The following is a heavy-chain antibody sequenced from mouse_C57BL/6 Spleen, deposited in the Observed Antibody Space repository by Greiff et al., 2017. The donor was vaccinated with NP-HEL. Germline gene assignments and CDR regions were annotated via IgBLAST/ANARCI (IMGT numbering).Heavy chain of an antibody. D-gene: IGHD2-4*01. Sequence: VQLQQSGPELVKPGASVKISCKASGYTFTDYYMNWVKQSHGKSLEWIGDINPNNGGTSYNQKFKGKATLTVDKSSSTAYMELRSLTSEDSAVYYCARLDYEYDGSLAYWGQGTLVTVSA. CDR3: ARLDYEYDGSLAY. CDR2: INPNNGGT. CDR1: GYTFTDYY. V-gene: IGHV1-26*01. J-gene: IGHJ3*01.